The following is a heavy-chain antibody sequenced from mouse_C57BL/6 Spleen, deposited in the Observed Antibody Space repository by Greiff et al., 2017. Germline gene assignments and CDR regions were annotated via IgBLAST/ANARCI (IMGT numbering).Heavy chain of an antibody. D-gene: IGHD1-1*01. CDR1: GYTFTDYN. V-gene: IGHV1-18*01. Sequence: EVKLQQSGPELVKPGASVKIPCKASGYTFTDYNMDWVKQSHGKSLEWIGDINPNNGGTIYNQKFKGKATLTVDKSSSTAYMELRSLTSEDTAVYYCARGSYGSSYLPWFAYWGQGTLVTVSA. J-gene: IGHJ3*01. CDR2: INPNNGGT. CDR3: ARGSYGSSYLPWFAY.